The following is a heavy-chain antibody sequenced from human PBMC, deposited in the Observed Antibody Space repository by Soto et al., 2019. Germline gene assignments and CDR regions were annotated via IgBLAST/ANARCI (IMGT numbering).Heavy chain of an antibody. V-gene: IGHV1-2*02. CDR1: GYSFTGYY. CDR2: INPDSGAT. J-gene: IGHJ4*02. CDR3: ARGDYGTGGYPFHYFDY. D-gene: IGHD2-8*02. Sequence: ASVKVSCKASGYSFTGYYIHWVRQAPGQGFEWMGWINPDSGATNYAQNFQGRVTLTSDTSISTASMDLTSLTSDDTAVYYCARGDYGTGGYPFHYFDYWGQGTLVTVS.